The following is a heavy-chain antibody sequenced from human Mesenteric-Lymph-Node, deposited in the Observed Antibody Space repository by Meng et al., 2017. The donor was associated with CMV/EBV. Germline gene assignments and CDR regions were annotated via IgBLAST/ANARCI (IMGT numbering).Heavy chain of an antibody. V-gene: IGHV3-20*04. D-gene: IGHD6-6*01. Sequence: GGSLRLSCAASGFTLENYGMSWVRQAPGKGLEWVSGIKWNGGNTGYADSVKGRFTISRDNAKNSLYLQMNSLRAEDTALYYCAKATAYSSSAIDYWGQGTLVTVS. CDR1: GFTLENYG. CDR3: AKATAYSSSAIDY. J-gene: IGHJ4*02. CDR2: IKWNGGNT.